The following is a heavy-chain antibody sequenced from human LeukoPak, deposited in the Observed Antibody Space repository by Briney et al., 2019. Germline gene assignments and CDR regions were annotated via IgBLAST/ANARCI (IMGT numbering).Heavy chain of an antibody. J-gene: IGHJ3*02. CDR1: GFTFSSYA. CDR3: AKDPIGIVGATDAFDI. D-gene: IGHD1-26*01. V-gene: IGHV3-23*01. Sequence: GGSLRLSCAASGFTFSSYAMSWVRQAPGKGLEWVSAISGSGGSTYYADSVKGRFTISRDNSKNTLYLQMNSLRAEDTAVYYCAKDPIGIVGATDAFDIWGQGTMVTVSS. CDR2: ISGSGGST.